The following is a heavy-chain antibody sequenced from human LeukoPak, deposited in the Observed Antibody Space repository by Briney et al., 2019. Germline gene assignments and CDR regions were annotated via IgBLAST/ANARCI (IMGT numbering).Heavy chain of an antibody. CDR3: VRDYGDSYNLDAFDI. D-gene: IGHD5-24*01. V-gene: IGHV3-30-3*01. CDR1: GFTFSSYA. Sequence: GRSLRLSCAASGFTFSSYAMHWVRQAPGKGLEWVAVISYDGSNKYYADSVKGRFTISRDNSKNTLYLQMNSLRAEDTAVYYCVRDYGDSYNLDAFDIWGQGTMVTVSS. J-gene: IGHJ3*02. CDR2: ISYDGSNK.